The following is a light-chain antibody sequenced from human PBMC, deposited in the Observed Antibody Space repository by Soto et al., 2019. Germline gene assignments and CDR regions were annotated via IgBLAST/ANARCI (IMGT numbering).Light chain of an antibody. Sequence: DIQMTQSPSSLSASVGDRVTITCRASQNINTYLNWYQQKPGKAPKLLIFAASSLQSGVPSRFSGSGSRTDSTLTISSLQPEDFATYYCQQSSTAPFTFGPGTKVDIK. V-gene: IGKV1-39*01. CDR1: QNINTY. CDR2: AAS. CDR3: QQSSTAPFT. J-gene: IGKJ3*01.